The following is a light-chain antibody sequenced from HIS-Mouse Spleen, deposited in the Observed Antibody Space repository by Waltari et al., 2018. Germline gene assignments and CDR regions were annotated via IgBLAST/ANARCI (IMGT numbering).Light chain of an antibody. CDR1: SSNILSKY. J-gene: IGLJ3*02. CDR2: RNS. V-gene: IGLV1-47*01. Sequence: QSVLTQPPSASGTPGQRVTISCSGTSSNILSKYVYWYPQLPGPAPKLLLYRNSQRPSGFPDRFSGSKSGTSASLAISGLRSEDEADYYCAAWDDSLSGPVFGGGTKLTVL. CDR3: AAWDDSLSGPV.